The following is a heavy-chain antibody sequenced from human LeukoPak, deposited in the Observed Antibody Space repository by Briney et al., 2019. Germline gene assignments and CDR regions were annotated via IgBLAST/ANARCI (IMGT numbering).Heavy chain of an antibody. CDR3: AREGVPAAFDI. CDR2: INSDGSST. J-gene: IGHJ3*02. V-gene: IGHV3-74*01. Sequence: GGSLRLSCAASGFIFSSYWMHWVRQAPGKGLVWVSHINSDGSSTSYADSVKGRFTISRDNAKKSLYLQMNSLRAEDTAVYYCAREGVPAAFDIWGQGTMVTVSS. CDR1: GFIFSSYW. D-gene: IGHD2-2*01.